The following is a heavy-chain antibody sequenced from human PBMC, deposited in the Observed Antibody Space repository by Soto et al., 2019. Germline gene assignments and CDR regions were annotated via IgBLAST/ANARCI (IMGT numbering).Heavy chain of an antibody. CDR3: ARRLSGTTPGDYFDY. J-gene: IGHJ4*02. CDR2: VNPNDGDK. CDR1: GYTFTKYF. Sequence: QAQLVQSGAEVSKPGASVKVSCKTSGYTFTKYFMHWVRQAPGQGPEWMGIVNPNDGDKTYAQRFQGRVTLTRVTSTGTVYSELSNLTFEDTAVYYCARRLSGTTPGDYFDYWGQGPLVTVSS. D-gene: IGHD1-26*01. V-gene: IGHV1-46*01.